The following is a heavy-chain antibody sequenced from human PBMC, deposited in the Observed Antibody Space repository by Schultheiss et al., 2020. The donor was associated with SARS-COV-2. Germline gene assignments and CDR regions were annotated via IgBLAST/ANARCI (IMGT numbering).Heavy chain of an antibody. Sequence: SETLSLTCTVSGDSISSGGSYWSWIRQHPGKGLEWIGYIYDSGSTYYNPSLKSRVTISVDTSKNQFSLKLSSVTAADTAVYYCARVHYLYGMDVWGQGTTVTVSS. D-gene: IGHD1-26*01. J-gene: IGHJ6*02. CDR3: ARVHYLYGMDV. V-gene: IGHV4-31*03. CDR1: GDSISSGGSY. CDR2: IYDSGST.